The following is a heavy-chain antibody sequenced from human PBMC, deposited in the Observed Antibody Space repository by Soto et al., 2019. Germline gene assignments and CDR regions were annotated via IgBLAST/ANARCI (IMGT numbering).Heavy chain of an antibody. V-gene: IGHV3-30-3*01. D-gene: IGHD1-20*01. Sequence: QVQLVESGGGVVQPGRSLRLSCAASGFTFSSYAVHWVRQAPGKGLEWVAVISYDGSNKYYADSVKGRFTISRDNSKNTLYLQMNRLRAEDTAVYYCARGNTWNHIGGSRMDVWGQGTTVTVSS. CDR1: GFTFSSYA. CDR3: ARGNTWNHIGGSRMDV. CDR2: ISYDGSNK. J-gene: IGHJ6*02.